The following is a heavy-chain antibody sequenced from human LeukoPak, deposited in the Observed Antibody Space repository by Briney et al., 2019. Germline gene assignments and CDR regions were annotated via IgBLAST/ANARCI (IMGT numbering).Heavy chain of an antibody. J-gene: IGHJ4*02. CDR3: ARDNWYYDSSGYFDY. V-gene: IGHV1-46*01. CDR2: INPSGGST. CDR1: GYTFTSYY. Sequence: ASVKVSCKASGYTFTSYYMHWVRQAPGQGLEWMGIINPSGGSTSYAQKLQGRVTMTTDTSTSTAYMELRSLRSDDTAVYYCARDNWYYDSSGYFDYWGQGTLVTVSS. D-gene: IGHD3-22*01.